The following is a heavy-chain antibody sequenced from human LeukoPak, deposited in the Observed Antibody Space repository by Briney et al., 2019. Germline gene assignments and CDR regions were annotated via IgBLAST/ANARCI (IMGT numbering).Heavy chain of an antibody. Sequence: GGSLRLSCAASGFTFSSYALSWVRQAPGKGLEWVSGISGSGGSTYYADSVKGRFTISRDNSKNTLYLQMSSLRAEDTAVYYCARGRGGPTGLNYFEYWGQGTLVTVSS. V-gene: IGHV3-23*01. CDR2: ISGSGGST. J-gene: IGHJ4*02. CDR1: GFTFSSYA. D-gene: IGHD1-1*01. CDR3: ARGRGGPTGLNYFEY.